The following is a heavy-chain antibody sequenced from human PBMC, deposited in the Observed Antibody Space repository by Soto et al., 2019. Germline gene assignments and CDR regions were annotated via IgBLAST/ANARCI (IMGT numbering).Heavy chain of an antibody. CDR2: TYYRSRWYN. CDR3: TRGHWNDDFDY. J-gene: IGHJ4*02. D-gene: IGHD1-1*01. CDR1: GESVSSNSVT. V-gene: IGHV6-1*01. Sequence: PSNTLSLTCAISGESVSSNSVTWNWIRQSPSRGLEWLGRTYYRSRWYNDYAESVKSRVTLRPDSSKNQFSLQLDSVTPEDTAVYYCTRGHWNDDFDYWGQGTQVTVSS.